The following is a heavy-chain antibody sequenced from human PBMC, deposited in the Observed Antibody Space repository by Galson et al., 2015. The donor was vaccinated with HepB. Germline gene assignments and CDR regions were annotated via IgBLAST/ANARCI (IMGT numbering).Heavy chain of an antibody. V-gene: IGHV3-30*18. Sequence: SLRLSCAASGFTFSSYGMHWVRQAPGKGLEWVAVISYDGSNKYYADSVKGRFTISRDNSKNTLYLQMNSLRAEDTAVYYCAKDSDEVRGAGYIDYWGQGTLVTVSS. CDR2: ISYDGSNK. D-gene: IGHD3-10*01. CDR3: AKDSDEVRGAGYIDY. J-gene: IGHJ4*02. CDR1: GFTFSSYG.